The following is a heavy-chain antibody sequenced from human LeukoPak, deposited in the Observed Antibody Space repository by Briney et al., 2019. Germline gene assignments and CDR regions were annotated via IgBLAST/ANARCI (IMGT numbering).Heavy chain of an antibody. CDR2: INPNSGGT. CDR1: GYTFTGYY. V-gene: IGHV1-2*02. J-gene: IGHJ4*02. D-gene: IGHD6-19*01. CDR3: AREGSGWYVDY. Sequence: ASVKVSCKASGYTFTGYYMHWVRQAPGQGLEWMGWINPNSGGTKYAQKFQGRVTMTRDTSISTAYMELSRLRSDDTAVYYCAREGSGWYVDYWGQGTLVTVSS.